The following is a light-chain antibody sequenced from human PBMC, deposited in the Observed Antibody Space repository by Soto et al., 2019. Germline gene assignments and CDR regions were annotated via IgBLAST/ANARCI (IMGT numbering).Light chain of an antibody. V-gene: IGLV1-40*01. CDR3: PSYDNRLRGSI. CDR2: GNN. Sequence: QSALTQPPSVAGAPGQRVTISCTLSSSTIGAGYDVHWYQQLPGTAPKLLIYGNNNRPSGVSDRFSGSKSGTSASLAITGLQTDDEADYYCPSYDNRLRGSIFGGVTKLTVL. CDR1: SSTIGAGYD. J-gene: IGLJ2*01.